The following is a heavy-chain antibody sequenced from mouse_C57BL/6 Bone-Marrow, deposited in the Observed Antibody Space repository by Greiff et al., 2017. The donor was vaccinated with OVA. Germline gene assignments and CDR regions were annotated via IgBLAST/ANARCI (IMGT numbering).Heavy chain of an antibody. Sequence: QVQLQQPGAELVRPGTSVKLSCKASGYTFTSYWMHWVKQRPGQGLEWIGVIDPSDSYTNYNQKFKGKATLTVDTSSSTAYMQLSSLTSEDSAVYYWARGVGGAMDYWGQGTSVTVSS. CDR2: IDPSDSYT. J-gene: IGHJ4*01. CDR1: GYTFTSYW. CDR3: ARGVGGAMDY. D-gene: IGHD1-1*01. V-gene: IGHV1-59*01.